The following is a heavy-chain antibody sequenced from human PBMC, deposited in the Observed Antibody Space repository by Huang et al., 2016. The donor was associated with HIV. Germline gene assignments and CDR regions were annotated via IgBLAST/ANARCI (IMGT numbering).Heavy chain of an antibody. Sequence: QVLLVQSGAEVRKPGFSVKVSCTAFGGTFSSYAISWVRQAPGQGLGWMGGIIPIFGTANYTQKFQGRVTITVDESTNTGYMELTRLTSEDTAVYYCARTAYSYGFRQGYNWFDPWGQGTPVTVSS. J-gene: IGHJ5*02. CDR2: IIPIFGTA. CDR3: ARTAYSYGFRQGYNWFDP. V-gene: IGHV1-69*13. CDR1: GGTFSSYA. D-gene: IGHD5-18*01.